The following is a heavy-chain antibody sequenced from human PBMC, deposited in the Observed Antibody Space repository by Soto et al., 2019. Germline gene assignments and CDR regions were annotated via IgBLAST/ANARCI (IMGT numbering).Heavy chain of an antibody. CDR3: ARGLSIGYCSGGSCYPAGFDY. CDR2: IIPIFGTA. D-gene: IGHD2-15*01. CDR1: GGTFSSYA. V-gene: IGHV1-69*06. J-gene: IGHJ4*02. Sequence: QVQLVQSGAEVKKPGSSVKVSCKASGGTFSSYAISWVRQAPGQGLEWMGGIIPIFGTANYAQKFQGRVTITAEKSTSTAYMELGSLRSEDTAVYYCARGLSIGYCSGGSCYPAGFDYWGQGTLVTVSS.